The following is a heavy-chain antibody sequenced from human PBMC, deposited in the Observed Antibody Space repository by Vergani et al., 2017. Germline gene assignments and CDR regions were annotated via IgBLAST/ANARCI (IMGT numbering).Heavy chain of an antibody. CDR2: ISGSSSYV. CDR1: GFSFSSYS. CDR3: ARGLWDCTHIRCSPPSY. J-gene: IGHJ4*02. D-gene: IGHD2-8*01. Sequence: VQLEESGGGMVQPGRSLRLSCAASGFSFSSYSMNWVRQAPGKGLEWVASISGSSSYVFYRDSVEGRFTITRDNAKKSVYLQMNSLRAEDTAMYFCARGLWDCTHIRCSPPSYWGQGTQVTVSS. V-gene: IGHV3-21*01.